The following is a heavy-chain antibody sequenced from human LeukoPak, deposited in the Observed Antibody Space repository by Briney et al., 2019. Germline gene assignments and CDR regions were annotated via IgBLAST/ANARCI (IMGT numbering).Heavy chain of an antibody. CDR1: GFTFSSYA. Sequence: GGSLRFSCAASGFTFSSYAMSWVRQAPGKGLEWVSAISGSGGSTYYADSVKGRFTISRDNSKNTLYLQMNSLRAEDTAVYYCAKDGYSSSWYGWFDPWGQGTLVTVSS. CDR3: AKDGYSSSWYGWFDP. D-gene: IGHD6-13*01. V-gene: IGHV3-23*01. CDR2: ISGSGGST. J-gene: IGHJ5*02.